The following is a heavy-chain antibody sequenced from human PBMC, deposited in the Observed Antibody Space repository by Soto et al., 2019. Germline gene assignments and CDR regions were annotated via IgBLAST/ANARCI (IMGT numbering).Heavy chain of an antibody. CDR2: MWPSGDT. J-gene: IGHJ5*02. CDR1: GVSIGSPNW. V-gene: IGHV4-4*02. D-gene: IGHD2-8*01. CDR3: ARCLHCSNGGRFDP. Sequence: ASETLSLICAVSGVSIGSPNWWTWVRQAPGKGLEWIGEMWPSGDTTYNPSLRNRVTISVDNSKNHLSLTLTSVTAADTAIYYCARCLHCSNGGRFDPWGQGALVTVSS.